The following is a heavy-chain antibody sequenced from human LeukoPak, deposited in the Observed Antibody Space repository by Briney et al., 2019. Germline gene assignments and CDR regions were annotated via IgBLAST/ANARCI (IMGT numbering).Heavy chain of an antibody. CDR2: IYYSGST. D-gene: IGHD6-13*01. CDR1: GGSISSYY. Sequence: SETLSLTCTVSGGSISSYYWSWTRQPPGKGLEWIGYIYYSGSTNYNPSLKSRVTISVDTSKNQFSLKLSSVTAADTAVYYCASTYSSRWYWFDHWGQGTLVTVSS. J-gene: IGHJ5*02. V-gene: IGHV4-59*01. CDR3: ASTYSSRWYWFDH.